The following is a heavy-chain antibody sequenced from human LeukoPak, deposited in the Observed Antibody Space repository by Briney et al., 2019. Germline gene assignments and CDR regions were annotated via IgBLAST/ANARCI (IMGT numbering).Heavy chain of an antibody. J-gene: IGHJ4*02. CDR3: AKMVHTEQWLVPFDY. CDR1: GFTFSSHA. D-gene: IGHD6-19*01. Sequence: GGSLRLSCAASGFTFSSHAMSWVRQAPRKGLEWVSAISGSGGSTYYADSVKGRFTISRDNSKNTLYLQMNSLRAEDTAVYYCAKMVHTEQWLVPFDYWGQGTLVTVSS. V-gene: IGHV3-23*01. CDR2: ISGSGGST.